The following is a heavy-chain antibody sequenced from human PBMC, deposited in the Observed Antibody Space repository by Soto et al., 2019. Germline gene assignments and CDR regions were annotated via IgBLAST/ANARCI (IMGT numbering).Heavy chain of an antibody. D-gene: IGHD6-19*01. Sequence: PGGSLRLSCAASGFTFSIYSMNWVRQAPGKGLEWVAVISYDGSNKYYADSVKGRFTISRDNSKNTLYLQMNSLRAEDTAVYYCARDRTSSGWYYYYYGMDVWGQGTTVTVSS. V-gene: IGHV3-30*03. CDR1: GFTFSIYS. J-gene: IGHJ6*02. CDR3: ARDRTSSGWYYYYYGMDV. CDR2: ISYDGSNK.